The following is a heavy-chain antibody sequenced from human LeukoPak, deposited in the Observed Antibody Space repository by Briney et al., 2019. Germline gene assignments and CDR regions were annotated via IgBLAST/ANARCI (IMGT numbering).Heavy chain of an antibody. CDR3: ARDLGSGFGELLSEYYFDY. J-gene: IGHJ4*02. Sequence: ASVKVSCKASGYTFTSYAMNWVRQAPGQGLEWMGWINTNTGNPTYAQGFTGRFVFSLDTSVSTAYLQISSLKAEDTAVYYCARDLGSGFGELLSEYYFDYWGQGTLVTVSS. V-gene: IGHV7-4-1*02. D-gene: IGHD3-10*01. CDR1: GYTFTSYA. CDR2: INTNTGNP.